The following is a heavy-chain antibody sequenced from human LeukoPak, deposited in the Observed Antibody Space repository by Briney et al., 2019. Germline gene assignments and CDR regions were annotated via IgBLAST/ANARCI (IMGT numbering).Heavy chain of an antibody. CDR1: GFTFSSYA. D-gene: IGHD1-26*01. J-gene: IGHJ4*02. V-gene: IGHV3-23*01. CDR2: ISGSGGST. Sequence: GGSLRLSCAASGFTFSSYAMSWVRQAPGKGLEWVSAISGSGGSTYYADSVKGRFTISRDNSKNTLYLQMNSLRAEDTAVYYRAKVRWGSLVGAKGYFDYWGQGTLVTVSS. CDR3: AKVRWGSLVGAKGYFDY.